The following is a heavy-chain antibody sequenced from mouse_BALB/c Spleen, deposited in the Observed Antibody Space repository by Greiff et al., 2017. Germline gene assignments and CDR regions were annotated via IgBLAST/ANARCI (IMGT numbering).Heavy chain of an antibody. CDR2: ILPGSGST. J-gene: IGHJ2*01. V-gene: IGHV1-9*01. CDR3: AREGGSLDY. Sequence: QVQLQQSGAELMKPGASVKISCKATGYTFSSYWIEWVKQRPGHGLEWIGEILPGSGSTNYNEKFKGKATLTVDNSSSTAYMELRSLTSEDSAVYYCAREGGSLDYWGQGTTLTVSS. CDR1: GYTFSSYW.